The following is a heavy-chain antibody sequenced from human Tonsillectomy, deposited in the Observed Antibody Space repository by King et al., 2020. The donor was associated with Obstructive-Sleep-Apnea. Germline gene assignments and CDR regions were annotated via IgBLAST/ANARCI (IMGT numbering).Heavy chain of an antibody. V-gene: IGHV3-48*04. J-gene: IGHJ6*02. Sequence: VQLVESWGGLVQPGGSLRLSCAASGFTFSGYSMNWVRQAPGKGLEWVSYISSGSSTIYYADSVKGRFTISRDNAKNSLYLQMNSLRAEDTAVYYCAVEYXYAMDVWGQGTPVTVSS. CDR3: AVEYXYAMDV. CDR1: GFTFSGYS. CDR2: ISSGSSTI.